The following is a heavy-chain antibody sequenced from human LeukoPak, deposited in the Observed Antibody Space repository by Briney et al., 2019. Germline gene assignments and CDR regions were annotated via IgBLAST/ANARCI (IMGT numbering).Heavy chain of an antibody. J-gene: IGHJ6*02. V-gene: IGHV3-23*01. Sequence: GGSLRLSCAASGFTFSSYAMSWVRQAPGKGLEWVSAISGSGGNTYYADSVKGRFTISRDNSKNTLYLQMNSLRAEDTAVYYCAKDGRPDIHYYGSGSYVSYYYYGMDVWGQGTTVTVSS. CDR3: AKDGRPDIHYYGSGSYVSYYYYGMDV. CDR2: ISGSGGNT. D-gene: IGHD3-10*01. CDR1: GFTFSSYA.